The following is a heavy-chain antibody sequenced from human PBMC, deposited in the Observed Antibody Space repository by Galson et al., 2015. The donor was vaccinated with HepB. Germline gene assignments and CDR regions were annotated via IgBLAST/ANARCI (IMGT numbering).Heavy chain of an antibody. Sequence: SLRLSCAASGFTFSSYGMHWVRQAPGKGLEWVAVILHDGSNAYYVDSVKGRFTISRDNSKNTLYLQMSSLRAEDTAVYYCAKSGSSGYSGSGYIDYWGQGTLVTVSS. CDR3: AKSGSSGYSGSGYIDY. J-gene: IGHJ4*02. CDR1: GFTFSSYG. D-gene: IGHD6-19*01. V-gene: IGHV3-30*18. CDR2: ILHDGSNA.